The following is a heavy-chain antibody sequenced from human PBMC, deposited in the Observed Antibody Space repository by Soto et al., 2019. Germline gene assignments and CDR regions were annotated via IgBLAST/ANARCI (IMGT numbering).Heavy chain of an antibody. CDR2: ISSGGAVS. J-gene: IGHJ5*02. D-gene: IGHD1-1*01. CDR3: ARRLTGRTTGDWFDP. Sequence: VQLVESGGGLVKPGGSLRLSCAASGFVFSDYYMTWIRQAPGKGLEWISDISSGGAVSNFADSVRGRFTISRDNTKNSLYLQMNNLRAEHTAIYYCARRLTGRTTGDWFDPWGQGTLVTVSS. CDR1: GFVFSDYY. V-gene: IGHV3-11*01.